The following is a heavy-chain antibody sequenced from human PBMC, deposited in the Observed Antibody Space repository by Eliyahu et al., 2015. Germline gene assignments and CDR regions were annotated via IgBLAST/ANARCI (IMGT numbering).Heavy chain of an antibody. J-gene: IGHJ4*02. D-gene: IGHD2-21*01. CDR1: GYIFTNYG. CDR2: IRPYNGDT. V-gene: IGHV1-18*04. Sequence: QVQLVQSGAEVKKPGASVKVSCKASGYIFTNYGISWVRQAPGQGLEWMGWIRPYNGDTKSAQNLQGRLTMTTDTSTRTAYMELRSLRSDDTAVYYCAREGGEEDATMWWLYWGQGSLVTVSS. CDR3: AREGGEEDATMWWLY.